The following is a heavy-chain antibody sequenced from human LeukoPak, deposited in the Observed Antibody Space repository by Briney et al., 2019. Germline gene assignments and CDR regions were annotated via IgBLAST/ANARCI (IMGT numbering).Heavy chain of an antibody. V-gene: IGHV3-23*01. Sequence: GGSLRLSCAASGFTFSSYTMSWVRQAPGKGLEWVSTITTSDGNTYYADSVKGRFTVSRDNSNNTLFLQMNSLRAEDTAVYYCAKDGGLWVSAHWGDSWGRGTLVTVSS. J-gene: IGHJ4*02. CDR3: AKDGGLWVSAHWGDS. D-gene: IGHD7-27*01. CDR1: GFTFSSYT. CDR2: ITTSDGNT.